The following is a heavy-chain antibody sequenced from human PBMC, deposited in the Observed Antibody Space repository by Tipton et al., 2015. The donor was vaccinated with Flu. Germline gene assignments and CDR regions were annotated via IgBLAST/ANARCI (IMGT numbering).Heavy chain of an antibody. D-gene: IGHD4-17*01. CDR3: ARDRGDYGDYLY. V-gene: IGHV3-30*10. Sequence: SLRLSCAASGFTFSSYAMHWVRRAPGKGLEWVAVTSYDGSKIYYTDSVKGRFTISRDNSKNTLYLQMNSLRPEDTAVYYCARDRGDYGDYLYWGQGTLVTVSS. CDR1: GFTFSSYA. J-gene: IGHJ4*02. CDR2: TSYDGSKI.